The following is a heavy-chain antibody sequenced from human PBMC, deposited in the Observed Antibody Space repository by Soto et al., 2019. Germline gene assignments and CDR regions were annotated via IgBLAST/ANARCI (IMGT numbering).Heavy chain of an antibody. Sequence: QVQLVQSGAEVKKPGSSVKVSCKASGGTFGSYAISWVRQAPGQGLEWMGGIIPIFGTANYAQKFQGRVTITADESTSTAYMELSSLRSEDTAVYYCARSLGVLDYGDLPGYYYGMDVWGQGTTVTVSS. CDR2: IIPIFGTA. V-gene: IGHV1-69*12. CDR3: ARSLGVLDYGDLPGYYYGMDV. J-gene: IGHJ6*02. D-gene: IGHD4-17*01. CDR1: GGTFGSYA.